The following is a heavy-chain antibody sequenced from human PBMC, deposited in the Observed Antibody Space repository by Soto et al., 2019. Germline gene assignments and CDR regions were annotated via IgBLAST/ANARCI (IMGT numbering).Heavy chain of an antibody. CDR2: IYPGDSDT. Sequence: GEYLKISCKGSGYSFTSYWIGWVRQMPGKGLEWMGIIYPGDSDTRYSPSFQGQVTISADKSISTAYLQWSSLKASDTAMYSCARSPMVTYYDSSGSLDYWGQGTLVTVSS. V-gene: IGHV5-51*01. CDR3: ARSPMVTYYDSSGSLDY. J-gene: IGHJ4*02. CDR1: GYSFTSYW. D-gene: IGHD3-22*01.